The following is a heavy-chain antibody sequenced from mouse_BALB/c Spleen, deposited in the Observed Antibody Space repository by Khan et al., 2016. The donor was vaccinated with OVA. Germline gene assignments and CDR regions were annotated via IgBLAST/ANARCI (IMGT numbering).Heavy chain of an antibody. V-gene: IGHV5-17*02. CDR1: GFTFSSYG. CDR3: ATSYCYGYYFDY. Sequence: EVKVVESGGGLVQPGGSRKLSCAASGFTFSSYGMHWVRQAPEKGLEWVAYISGDSNTIYYADTVKGRFTISRDNPKNTRFLRMTSLMSEDAAMYYCATSYCYGYYFDYWGPGTTLTVSS. CDR2: ISGDSNTI. J-gene: IGHJ2*01. D-gene: IGHD1-1*01.